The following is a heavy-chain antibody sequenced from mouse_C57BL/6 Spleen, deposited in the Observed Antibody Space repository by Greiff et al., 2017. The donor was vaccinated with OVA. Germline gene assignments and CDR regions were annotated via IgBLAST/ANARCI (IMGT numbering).Heavy chain of an antibody. V-gene: IGHV5-16*01. CDR2: INYDGSST. J-gene: IGHJ2*01. Sequence: EVQLVESEGGLVQPGRSMKLSCTASGFTFSDYYMAWVRQVPEKGLEWVANINYDGSSTYYLDSLKSRFIISRDNAKNILYLQMSSLKSEDTATYYCARGLRSGYYFDYWGQGTTLTVSS. CDR3: ARGLRSGYYFDY. D-gene: IGHD3-2*02. CDR1: GFTFSDYY.